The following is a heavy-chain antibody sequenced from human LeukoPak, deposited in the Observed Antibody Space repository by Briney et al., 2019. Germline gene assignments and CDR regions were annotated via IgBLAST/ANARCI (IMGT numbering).Heavy chain of an antibody. CDR3: ATGRDPDVLLKD. CDR2: FDPEDGET. D-gene: IGHD3-10*01. J-gene: IGHJ4*02. V-gene: IGHV1-24*01. CDR1: GYTLTELS. Sequence: ASVKVSCKVSGYTLTELSMHWVRQAPGKGLEWMGGFDPEDGETIYAQRFQGRVTMTEDTSTDTAYMELSSLRSEDTAVYYCATGRDPDVLLKDWGQGTLVTVSS.